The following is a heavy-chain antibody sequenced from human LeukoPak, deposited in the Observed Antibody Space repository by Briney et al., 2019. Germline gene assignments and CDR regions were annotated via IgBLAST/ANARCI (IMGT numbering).Heavy chain of an antibody. J-gene: IGHJ3*02. Sequence: GASVKVSCKASGYTFTGDYLHWVRQAPGQGLERMGWINPHSGGTNYAQKLQGRVTTTRDTSISTAYMELSRLRSDDTAVYYCARPVHGDGYRFDAFDIWGQGTMVTVSS. D-gene: IGHD5-24*01. CDR2: INPHSGGT. V-gene: IGHV1-2*02. CDR1: GYTFTGDY. CDR3: ARPVHGDGYRFDAFDI.